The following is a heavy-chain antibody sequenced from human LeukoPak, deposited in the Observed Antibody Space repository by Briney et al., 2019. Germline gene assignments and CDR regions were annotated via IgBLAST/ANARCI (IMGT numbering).Heavy chain of an antibody. J-gene: IGHJ4*02. CDR3: ARGQKYRNGYTVTELGSGYFDY. D-gene: IGHD5-18*01. V-gene: IGHV4-59*01. CDR1: SGSISSYY. CDR2: IYYSGRT. Sequence: SETLSLTCSVSSGSISSYYWSWIRQPPGKGLEWVGYIYYSGRTSYNPSLKSRVTISVDTSKNHFFLTLTSVTAADTAVYYCARGQKYRNGYTVTELGSGYFDYWGQGTLVTVSS.